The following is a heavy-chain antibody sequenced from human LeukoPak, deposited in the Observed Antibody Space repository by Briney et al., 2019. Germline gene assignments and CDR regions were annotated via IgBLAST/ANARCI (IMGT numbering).Heavy chain of an antibody. J-gene: IGHJ6*02. V-gene: IGHV3-23*01. Sequence: SGGSLRLSCEVFGFTFSTSAMSWVRQAPGKGLEWVSGIRASDDTTYYVGSVKGRFTISRDNAKNSLFLQMNSLRADDTAVYYCARHSRGYSTSPAGGMDVWGQGTTVTVSS. D-gene: IGHD2-2*01. CDR3: ARHSRGYSTSPAGGMDV. CDR1: GFTFSTSA. CDR2: IRASDDTT.